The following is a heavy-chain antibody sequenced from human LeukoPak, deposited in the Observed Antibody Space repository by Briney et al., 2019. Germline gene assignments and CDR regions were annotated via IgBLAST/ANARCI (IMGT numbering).Heavy chain of an antibody. Sequence: SETLSLTCTVSGGSISSGGYYWSWIRQHPGKGQEWIGYIYYSGSTYYNPSLKSRVTISVDTSKNQFSLKLSSVTAADTAVYYCAREGWFGESDDAFDIWGQGTMVTVSS. J-gene: IGHJ3*02. CDR1: GGSISSGGYY. CDR3: AREGWFGESDDAFDI. V-gene: IGHV4-31*03. CDR2: IYYSGST. D-gene: IGHD3-10*01.